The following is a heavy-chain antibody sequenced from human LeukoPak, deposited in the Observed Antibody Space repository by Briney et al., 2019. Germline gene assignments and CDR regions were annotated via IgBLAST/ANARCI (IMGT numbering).Heavy chain of an antibody. CDR2: IWYDGSNK. CDR1: GFTFSNHG. D-gene: IGHD4-17*01. J-gene: IGHJ4*02. V-gene: IGHV3-33*01. CDR3: ARDRLEAVSDDDYFDY. Sequence: GRSLRLSCAASGFTFSNHGMHWVRQAPGKGPEWVALIWYDGSNKYYGDSVKGRFTISRDNSKNTVYLQMNSLRAEDTGVYYCARDRLEAVSDDDYFDYWGQGTLVTVSS.